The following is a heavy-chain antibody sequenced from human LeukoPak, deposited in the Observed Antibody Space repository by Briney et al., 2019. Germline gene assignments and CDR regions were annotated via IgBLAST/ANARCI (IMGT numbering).Heavy chain of an antibody. J-gene: IGHJ4*02. V-gene: IGHV4-59*01. CDR2: VSYSGST. CDR3: ARARGTYRSTDS. D-gene: IGHD3-16*02. CDR1: GDSISSYS. Sequence: NPSETLALPCTVSGDSISSYSWTWIRQPPGKGLEGIGYVSYSGSTNYNPSLKSRVTISVDTSKNQFSLRLSSVTAADTAVYYCARARGTYRSTDSWGQGTLVTVSS.